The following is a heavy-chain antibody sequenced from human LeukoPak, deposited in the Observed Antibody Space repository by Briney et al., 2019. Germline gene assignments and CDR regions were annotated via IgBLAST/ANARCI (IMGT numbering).Heavy chain of an antibody. J-gene: IGHJ4*02. Sequence: NPSETLSLTCAVSGYSISSGYYWGWIRQPPGKGLEWIGSIYHSGSTYYNPSLKSRVTISVDTSKNQFSLKLSSVTAADTAVYYCARKKHYYYDSSGDFDYWGQGTLVTVSS. D-gene: IGHD3-22*01. CDR1: GYSISSGYY. V-gene: IGHV4-38-2*01. CDR3: ARKKHYYYDSSGDFDY. CDR2: IYHSGST.